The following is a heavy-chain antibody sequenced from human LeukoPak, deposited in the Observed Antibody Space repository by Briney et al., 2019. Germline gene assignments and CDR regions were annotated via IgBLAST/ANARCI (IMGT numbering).Heavy chain of an antibody. V-gene: IGHV3-74*01. CDR1: GFTFSSYW. D-gene: IGHD3-9*01. CDR3: ARAKLRYFDWLTRDDAFDI. J-gene: IGHJ3*02. Sequence: GGSLRLSCAASGFTFSSYWMHWVRQAPGKGLVWVSRINSDGSSTSYADSVKGRFTISRDNAKNTLYLRMNSLRAEDTAVYYCARAKLRYFDWLTRDDAFDIWGQGTMVTVSS. CDR2: INSDGSST.